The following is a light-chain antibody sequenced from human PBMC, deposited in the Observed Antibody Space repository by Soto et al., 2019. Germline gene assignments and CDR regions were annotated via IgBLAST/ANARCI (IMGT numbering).Light chain of an antibody. J-gene: IGKJ1*01. CDR2: WAS. CDR3: QQYYSTPRT. V-gene: IGKV4-1*01. CDR1: QSVLYSSNNKNY. Sequence: DIVMTQSPDSLAVSLGERATINCKSSQSVLYSSNNKNYLAWYQQKPGQPPKLLIYWASTRESGVPDRFSGSGSGTDFTLTISSLQADDVAVYYCQQYYSTPRTFGQGNK.